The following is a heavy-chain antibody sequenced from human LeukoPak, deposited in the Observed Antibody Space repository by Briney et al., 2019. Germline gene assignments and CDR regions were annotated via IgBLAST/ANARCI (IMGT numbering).Heavy chain of an antibody. V-gene: IGHV4-59*01. D-gene: IGHD1-26*01. CDR3: ARVGLVDYYYYAMDV. CDR1: CGSISSYY. Sequence: PSETLSLTCTVSCGSISSYYWSWIRQPPGKGLEWIGYIYYSGGTNYNPSLKSRVTISVDTSKNQFSLRLSSVTAADTAVYYCARVGLVDYYYYAMDVWGQGTTVTVSS. CDR2: IYYSGGT. J-gene: IGHJ6*02.